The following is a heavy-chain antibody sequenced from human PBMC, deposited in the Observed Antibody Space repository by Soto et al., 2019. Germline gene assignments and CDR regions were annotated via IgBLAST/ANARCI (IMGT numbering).Heavy chain of an antibody. CDR1: GYTFTSYG. J-gene: IGHJ3*02. CDR2: ISAYNGNT. D-gene: IGHD3-3*01. V-gene: IGHV1-18*01. CDR3: AREATIYDFWSGYSDTDAFDI. Sequence: ASVKVSCKASGYTFTSYGISWVRQAPGQGLEWMGRISAYNGNTNYAQKLQGRVTMTTDTSTSTAYMELRSLRSDDTAVYYCAREATIYDFWSGYSDTDAFDIWGQGTMVTVS.